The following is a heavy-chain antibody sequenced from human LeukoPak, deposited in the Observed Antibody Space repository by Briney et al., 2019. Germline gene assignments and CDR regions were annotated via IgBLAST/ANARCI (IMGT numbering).Heavy chain of an antibody. D-gene: IGHD2-2*02. J-gene: IGHJ1*01. Sequence: SVKVSCKASGGTFSSYAISWVRQAPGQGLEWMGGIIPIFGIANYAQKFQGRVTITADKSTSTAYMELSSLRSEDTAVYYCARCSSTSCYTRGGSAEYFQHWGQGTLVTVSS. CDR1: GGTFSSYA. V-gene: IGHV1-69*10. CDR3: ARCSSTSCYTRGGSAEYFQH. CDR2: IIPIFGIA.